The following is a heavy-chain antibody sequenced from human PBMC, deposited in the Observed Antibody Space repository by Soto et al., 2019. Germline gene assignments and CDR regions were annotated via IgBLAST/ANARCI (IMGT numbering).Heavy chain of an antibody. V-gene: IGHV3-30*14. Sequence: VGSLRLSCAASGFTFNNFAMHWVSQAPGKGLEWVAFISYDGTYKYYADSVRGRFTVYRDNSKSTLFLQMNSLKFEDTAVYVCANEVDVAFSSLQYGMDVWGQGTTVTVSS. J-gene: IGHJ6*02. CDR1: GFTFNNFA. CDR2: ISYDGTYK. D-gene: IGHD5-12*01. CDR3: ANEVDVAFSSLQYGMDV.